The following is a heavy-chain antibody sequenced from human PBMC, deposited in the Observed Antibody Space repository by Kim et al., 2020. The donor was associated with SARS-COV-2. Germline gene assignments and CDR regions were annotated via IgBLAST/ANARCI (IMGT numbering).Heavy chain of an antibody. J-gene: IGHJ3*01. CDR3: ARDQGTSAYGAFDV. Sequence: ASVKVSCKTSGYIFTAYYIHWVRQAPGQGLEWMGWFNPNTGDTHYAQNFRGRVTMTGDTAITTAYMELSGLRSDDAAIFYCARDQGTSAYGAFDVWGQGT. CDR1: GYIFTAYY. CDR2: FNPNTGDT. D-gene: IGHD1-26*01. V-gene: IGHV1-2*02.